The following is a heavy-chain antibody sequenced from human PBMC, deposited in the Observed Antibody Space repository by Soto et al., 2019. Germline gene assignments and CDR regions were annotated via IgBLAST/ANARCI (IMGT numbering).Heavy chain of an antibody. CDR1: GGSISSSSYY. CDR2: IYYTGST. CDR3: ARHITCGGGSCIFDS. V-gene: IGHV4-39*01. Sequence: SETLSLTCTVSGGSISSSSYYWGWIRQPPGRGLEYIGCIYYTGSTFYNPSLKSRVTISVDTSKNQFFLNLHSVTAADTALYYCARHITCGGGSCIFDSWGQGALVTVSS. J-gene: IGHJ4*02. D-gene: IGHD2-15*01.